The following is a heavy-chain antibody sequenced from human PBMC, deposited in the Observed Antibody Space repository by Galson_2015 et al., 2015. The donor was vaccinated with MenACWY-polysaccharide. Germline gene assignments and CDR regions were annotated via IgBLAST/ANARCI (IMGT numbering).Heavy chain of an antibody. V-gene: IGHV3-49*03. CDR1: GFNFGDYG. Sequence: SLRLSCAASGFNFGDYGMIWIRQAPGKGLEWISLIRSKAYGGTPASAASVKGRFTMSRDDSYRIAYLQMNSLNTEDIAVYYCTIYAAYVHDGRGSFGAFDIGGQGTMVT. CDR2: IRSKAYGGTP. CDR3: TIYAAYVHDGRGSFGAFDI. D-gene: IGHD3-22*01. J-gene: IGHJ3*02.